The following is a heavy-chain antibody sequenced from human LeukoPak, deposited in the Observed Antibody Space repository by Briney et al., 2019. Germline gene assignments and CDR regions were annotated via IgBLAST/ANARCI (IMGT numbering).Heavy chain of an antibody. CDR1: GYTFTSYG. CDR3: ARGSEESGYSSGWYPYYYYYYMDV. J-gene: IGHJ6*03. CDR2: MNPNSGNT. Sequence: ASVKVSCKASGYTFTSYGISWVRQAPGQGLEWMGWMNPNSGNTGYAQKFQGRVTMTRNTSISTAYMELSSLRSEDTAVYYCARGSEESGYSSGWYPYYYYYYMDVWGKGTTVTISS. D-gene: IGHD6-19*01. V-gene: IGHV1-8*02.